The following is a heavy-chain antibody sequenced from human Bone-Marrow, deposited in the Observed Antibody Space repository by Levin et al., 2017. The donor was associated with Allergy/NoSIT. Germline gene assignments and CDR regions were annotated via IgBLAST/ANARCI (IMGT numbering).Heavy chain of an antibody. D-gene: IGHD3-10*01. V-gene: IGHV1-2*02. CDR3: ARVYNGSGRLSSWFDP. CDR2: INPNSGGT. Sequence: ASVKVSCKASGYTFTGYYMHWVRQAPGQGLEWMGWINPNSGGTNYAQKFQGRVTMTRDTSISTAYMELSRLRSDDTAVYYCARVYNGSGRLSSWFDPWGQGTLVTVSS. J-gene: IGHJ5*02. CDR1: GYTFTGYY.